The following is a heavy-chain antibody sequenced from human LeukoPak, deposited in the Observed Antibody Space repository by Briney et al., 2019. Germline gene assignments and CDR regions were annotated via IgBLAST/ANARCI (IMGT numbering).Heavy chain of an antibody. CDR3: AREGTIFGADLPDY. J-gene: IGHJ4*02. V-gene: IGHV3-64*01. D-gene: IGHD3-3*01. CDR2: ISSNGGST. Sequence: QPGGSLRLSCAASGFTFSSYAMHWVRQAPWKGLEYVSAISSNGGSTYYANSVKGRFTISRDNSKNTLYLQMGSLRAEDMAVYYCAREGTIFGADLPDYWGQGTLVTVSS. CDR1: GFTFSSYA.